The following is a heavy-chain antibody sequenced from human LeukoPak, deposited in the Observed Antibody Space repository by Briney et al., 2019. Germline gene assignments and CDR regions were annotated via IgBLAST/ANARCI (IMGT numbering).Heavy chain of an antibody. V-gene: IGHV4-31*03. CDR3: ARELRDYYDSSGYLDY. Sequence: PSETLSLTCTVSGGSISSGGYYWRWIRQHPGKGLEWIGYIYYSGSTYYNPSLKSRVTISVDTSKNQFSLKLSSVTAADTAVYYCARELRDYYDSSGYLDYWGQGTLVTVSS. J-gene: IGHJ4*02. D-gene: IGHD3-22*01. CDR2: IYYSGST. CDR1: GGSISSGGYY.